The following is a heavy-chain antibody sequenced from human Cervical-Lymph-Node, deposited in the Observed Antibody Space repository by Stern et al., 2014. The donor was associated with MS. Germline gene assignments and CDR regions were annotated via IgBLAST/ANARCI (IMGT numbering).Heavy chain of an antibody. J-gene: IGHJ6*02. CDR3: GRAPVRLTAYYYYYSGVDV. CDR1: GDSVSANSAA. CDR2: TYYRSTWFY. D-gene: IGHD7-27*01. Sequence: QLQLQESGPGLVKPSQTLSLTCAISGDSVSANSAAWNWIRQSPSGGLEWLGRTYYRSTWFYDYAVSVKSRISINADTSKNQFSLQLSSVTPEDTAVYFCGRAPVRLTAYYYYYSGVDVWGQGTPVTVSS. V-gene: IGHV6-1*01.